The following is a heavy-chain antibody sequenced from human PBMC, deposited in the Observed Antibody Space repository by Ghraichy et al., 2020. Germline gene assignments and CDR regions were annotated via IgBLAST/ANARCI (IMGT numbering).Heavy chain of an antibody. Sequence: LSLTCAASGFTFNNYAMHWVRQAPGKGLEWVAVISYDGSGEHHSDSVKGRFTISRDNSKNTLFLQMNSLRGEDTAVYYCARRFYGGNYYFDYWGQGTLVTVSS. CDR3: ARRFYGGNYYFDY. D-gene: IGHD4-23*01. J-gene: IGHJ4*02. V-gene: IGHV3-30*04. CDR2: ISYDGSGE. CDR1: GFTFNNYA.